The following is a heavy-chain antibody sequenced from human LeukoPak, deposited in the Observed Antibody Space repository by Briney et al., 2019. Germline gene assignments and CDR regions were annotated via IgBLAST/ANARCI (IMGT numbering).Heavy chain of an antibody. CDR1: GGSISSSSYY. J-gene: IGHJ5*02. Sequence: PSETLSLTCTVSGGSISSSSYYWGWIRQPPGKGLEWIGTIYYSGSAYYNPSLKSRVTISVDTSKNQFSLKLTSVTAADTAVYYCARGVRFLVGWFDPWSQGTLVTVSS. D-gene: IGHD3-3*01. CDR2: IYYSGSA. V-gene: IGHV4-39*07. CDR3: ARGVRFLVGWFDP.